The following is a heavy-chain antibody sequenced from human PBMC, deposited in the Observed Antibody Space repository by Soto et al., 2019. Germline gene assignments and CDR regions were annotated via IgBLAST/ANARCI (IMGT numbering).Heavy chain of an antibody. CDR2: VKSDGFTT. J-gene: IGHJ3*01. V-gene: IGHV3-74*01. D-gene: IGHD3-22*01. Sequence: PGGSLRLSCAASGFSFSGYWMHWVRQAPGKELVWVSRVKSDGFTTDYADSVKGRFTVSRDNTKNMLYPQMNSLRVDDTAVYYCARDSDYDVGAFDFWGQGTMVTVSS. CDR1: GFSFSGYW. CDR3: ARDSDYDVGAFDF.